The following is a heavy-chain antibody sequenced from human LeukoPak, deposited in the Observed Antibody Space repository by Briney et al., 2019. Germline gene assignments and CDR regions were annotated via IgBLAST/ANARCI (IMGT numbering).Heavy chain of an antibody. V-gene: IGHV3-43*02. CDR2: ISGDGGRT. D-gene: IGHD6-25*01. CDR3: AKAPGERHYGMDV. CDR1: GLTLEDYA. J-gene: IGHJ6*02. Sequence: GGSLRLSCAASGLTLEDYAMYWVRQPPGKGLECVCLISGDGGRTYYADSVKGRFTISRVNSKTSLYLQMNSLRTEDTALYYCAKAPGERHYGMDVWGQGTTVTVSS.